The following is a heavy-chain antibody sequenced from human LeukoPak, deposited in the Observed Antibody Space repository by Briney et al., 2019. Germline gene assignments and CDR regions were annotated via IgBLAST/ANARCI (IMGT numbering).Heavy chain of an antibody. J-gene: IGHJ6*02. CDR3: ARGRLAVAGTYYYYGMDV. CDR1: GYTSTSYD. V-gene: IGHV1-8*01. CDR2: MNPNSGNT. D-gene: IGHD6-19*01. Sequence: GASVKVSCKASGYTSTSYDINWVRQATGQGLEWMGWMNPNSGNTGYAQKFQGRVTMTRNTSISTAYMELSSLRSEDTAVYYCARGRLAVAGTYYYYGMDVWGQGTTVTVSS.